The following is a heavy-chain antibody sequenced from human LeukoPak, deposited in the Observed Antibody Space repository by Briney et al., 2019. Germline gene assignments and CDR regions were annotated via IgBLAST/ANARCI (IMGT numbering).Heavy chain of an antibody. CDR2: INAGNGNT. CDR1: GYTFTSYA. CDR3: ARATPTPQWELPNWFDP. D-gene: IGHD1-26*01. V-gene: IGHV1-3*01. Sequence: ASVKVSCKASGYTFTSYAMHWVRQAPEQRLEWMGWINAGNGNTKYSQKFQGRVTITRDTSASTAYMELSSLRSEDTAVYYCARATPTPQWELPNWFDPWGQGTLVTVSS. J-gene: IGHJ5*02.